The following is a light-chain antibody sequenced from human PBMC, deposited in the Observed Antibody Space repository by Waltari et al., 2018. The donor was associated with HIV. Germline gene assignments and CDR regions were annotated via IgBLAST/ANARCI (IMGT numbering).Light chain of an antibody. V-gene: IGKV4-1*01. J-gene: IGKJ2*01. CDR3: QQYYDVPYT. CDR2: WAS. Sequence: DIVMTQSPDSLAVSLGERATINCKSSQSILSTAGNRHYLAWYQQRPGQAPNLLIYWASTRESGVPDRFSGSGSGTDFTLTINCLQAEDVAVYYCQQYYDVPYTFGQGTKLDI. CDR1: QSILSTAGNRHY.